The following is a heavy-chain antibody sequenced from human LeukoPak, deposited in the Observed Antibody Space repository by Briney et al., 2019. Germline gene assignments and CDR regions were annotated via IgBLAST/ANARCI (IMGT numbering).Heavy chain of an antibody. Sequence: PGGSLRLSCAASGFTFSSYAMHWVRQAPGKGLEWVAVISYDGSNKYYADSVKGRFTISRDNSKNTLYLKMNSLRAEDTAVYYCASSWGSGSHFDYWGQGTLVTVSS. D-gene: IGHD3-10*01. CDR3: ASSWGSGSHFDY. CDR1: GFTFSSYA. CDR2: ISYDGSNK. J-gene: IGHJ4*02. V-gene: IGHV3-30-3*01.